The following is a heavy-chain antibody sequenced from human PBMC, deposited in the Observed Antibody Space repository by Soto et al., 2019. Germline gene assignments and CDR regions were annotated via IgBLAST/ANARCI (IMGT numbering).Heavy chain of an antibody. CDR1: GFTFDDYA. CDR2: ISWNSGSI. D-gene: IGHD4-17*01. V-gene: IGHV3-9*01. Sequence: DVQLVESGGGLVQPGRSLRLSCAASGFTFDDYAMHWVRQAPGKGLEWVSGISWNSGSIGYADSVKGRFTISRDNAKNSLYLQMNSLRAEDTALYYCAKSYGDYYYYGMDVWGQGTTVTVSS. CDR3: AKSYGDYYYYGMDV. J-gene: IGHJ6*02.